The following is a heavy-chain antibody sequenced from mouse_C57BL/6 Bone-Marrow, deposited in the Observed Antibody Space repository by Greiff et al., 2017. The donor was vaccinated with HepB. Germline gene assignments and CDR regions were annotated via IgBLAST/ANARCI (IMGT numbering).Heavy chain of an antibody. CDR3: TTGGGLVYFDY. CDR1: GFNIKDDY. Sequence: EVQLQQSGAELVRPGASVKLSCTASGFNIKDDYMHWVKQRPEQGLEWIGWIDPENGDTEYASKFQGKATITADTSSNTAYLQLSSLTSEDTAVYYCTTGGGLVYFDYWGQGTTLTVSS. CDR2: IDPENGDT. V-gene: IGHV14-4*01. J-gene: IGHJ2*01.